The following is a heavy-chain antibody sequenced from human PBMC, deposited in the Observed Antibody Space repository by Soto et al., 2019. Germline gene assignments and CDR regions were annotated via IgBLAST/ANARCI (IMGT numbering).Heavy chain of an antibody. Sequence: GGSLRLSCAASGFTFSNYAMSWVRQAPGKGLEWVSTISGSRGNTYYADSAKGRFTISRDNSRNTLYLQMNSLRAEDTALYYCAKWVDGNPIFLHYWGQGTLVTVSS. J-gene: IGHJ4*02. CDR1: GFTFSNYA. CDR3: AKWVDGNPIFLHY. CDR2: ISGSRGNT. D-gene: IGHD3-9*01. V-gene: IGHV3-23*01.